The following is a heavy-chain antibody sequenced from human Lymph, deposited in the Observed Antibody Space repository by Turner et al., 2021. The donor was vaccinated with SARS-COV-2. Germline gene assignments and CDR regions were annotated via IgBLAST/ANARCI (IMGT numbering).Heavy chain of an antibody. D-gene: IGHD2-15*01. CDR2: IYYSGNT. V-gene: IGHV4-39*07. J-gene: IGHJ4*02. CDR1: GGSISSRSYY. Sequence: QLQLQESGPGLVKPSETLSLTCTVSGGSISSRSYYWGWIRQPPGKGLEWIGNIYYSGNTNYNPSLKSRVTISVDKSKNQFSLKLSSVTAADTAVYYCATKYCSGGSCSYYDYWGQGTLVTVSS. CDR3: ATKYCSGGSCSYYDY.